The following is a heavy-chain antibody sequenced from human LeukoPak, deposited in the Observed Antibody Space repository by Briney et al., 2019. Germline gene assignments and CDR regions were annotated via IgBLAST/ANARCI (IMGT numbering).Heavy chain of an antibody. Sequence: PGGSLRLSCAASGFTFSSYAMHWVRQAPGKGLEWVSSISSSSSYIYYADSVEGRFTISRDNAKNSLYLQMNSLRAEDTAVYYCARARDYNYYMDVWGKGTTVTVSS. CDR2: ISSSSSYI. D-gene: IGHD5-24*01. CDR1: GFTFSSYA. J-gene: IGHJ6*03. V-gene: IGHV3-21*01. CDR3: ARARDYNYYMDV.